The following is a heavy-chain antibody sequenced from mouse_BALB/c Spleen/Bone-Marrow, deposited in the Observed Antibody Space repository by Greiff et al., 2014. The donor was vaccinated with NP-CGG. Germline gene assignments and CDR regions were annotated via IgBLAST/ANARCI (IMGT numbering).Heavy chain of an antibody. CDR2: IDPANDNT. V-gene: IGHV14-3*02. J-gene: IGHJ3*01. Sequence: EVKLVESGAELVKPGASVKLSCTASGFNIKDTYMHWVKQRPEQGLEWIGRIDPANDNTKYDPKFQGKATITADTSSNTAYLQLSSLTSEDTTVYYCASYYYGRAWFAYWGQGTLVTVSA. CDR3: ASYYYGRAWFAY. D-gene: IGHD1-1*01. CDR1: GFNIKDTY.